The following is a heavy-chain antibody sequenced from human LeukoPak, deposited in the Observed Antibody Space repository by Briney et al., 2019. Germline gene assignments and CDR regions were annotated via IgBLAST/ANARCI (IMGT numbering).Heavy chain of an antibody. CDR1: GFTFSSYA. V-gene: IGHV3-23*01. CDR2: ISGSGGST. J-gene: IGHJ6*03. Sequence: GGSLRLSCAASGFTFSSYAMSWVRQAPGKGLEWVSAISGSGGSTYYADSVKGRFTISRDNSKNTLYLQMNSLRAEDTAVYYCALIAARLNYYYMDVWGKGTTVTVSS. D-gene: IGHD6-6*01. CDR3: ALIAARLNYYYMDV.